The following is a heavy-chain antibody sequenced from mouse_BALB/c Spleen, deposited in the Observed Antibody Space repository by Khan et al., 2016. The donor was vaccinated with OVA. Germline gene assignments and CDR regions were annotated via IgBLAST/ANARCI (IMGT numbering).Heavy chain of an antibody. CDR2: IYPGTANT. V-gene: IGHV1-84*02. D-gene: IGHD2-1*01. J-gene: IGHJ4*01. CDR3: VGSAVVTTRDALDY. Sequence: QVQLQQSGPELVKPGASVKISCKASGYTFTDYFIKWVKQRPGQGLEWIGWIYPGTANTKYNEKFKGKATLTVDTSSSTAYMQLSSLTSEDTAVYFCVGSAVVTTRDALDYWGQGTSVTVSS. CDR1: GYTFTDYF.